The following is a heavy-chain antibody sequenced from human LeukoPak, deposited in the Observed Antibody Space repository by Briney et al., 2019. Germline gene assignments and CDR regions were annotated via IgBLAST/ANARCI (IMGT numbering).Heavy chain of an antibody. V-gene: IGHV3-23*01. CDR1: GFIFSSCA. CDR2: ISGSGGST. D-gene: IGHD6-19*01. J-gene: IGHJ4*02. CDR3: ARGGSLGY. Sequence: GGSLRLSCAASGFIFSSCAMNWVRQGPGKGLEWVSGISGSGGSTYFADSVKGRFTISRDNAKSTLYLQMNSLRAEDTAVYYCARGGSLGYWGQGTLVTVS.